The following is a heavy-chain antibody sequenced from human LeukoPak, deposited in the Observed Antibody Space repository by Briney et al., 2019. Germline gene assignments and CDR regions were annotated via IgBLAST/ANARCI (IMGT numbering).Heavy chain of an antibody. CDR1: GGSISTYY. D-gene: IGHD1/OR15-1a*01. CDR2: ISYSGST. V-gene: IGHV4-59*08. J-gene: IGHJ4*02. Sequence: TSETLSLTCTVSGGSISTYYWSWSRQPPGKGLEWIGYISYSGSTNYNPSLKSRVTISLDTSKNQFALKLSSVTAADTAVYYCARSIIGTRSKFDYWGQGTLVTVSS. CDR3: ARSIIGTRSKFDY.